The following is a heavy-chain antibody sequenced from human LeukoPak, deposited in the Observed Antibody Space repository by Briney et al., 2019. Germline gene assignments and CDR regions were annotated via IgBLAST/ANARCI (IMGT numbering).Heavy chain of an antibody. Sequence: ASVKVSCKASGGTFSSYAISWVRQAPGQGLEWMGRIIPILGIANYAQKFQGRVTITADKSTSTAYMELSSLRSEDTAVYYCARVLRFGENYYHYGMDVWGQGTTVTVSS. CDR3: ARVLRFGENYYHYGMDV. CDR1: GGTFSSYA. D-gene: IGHD3-10*01. J-gene: IGHJ6*02. CDR2: IIPILGIA. V-gene: IGHV1-69*04.